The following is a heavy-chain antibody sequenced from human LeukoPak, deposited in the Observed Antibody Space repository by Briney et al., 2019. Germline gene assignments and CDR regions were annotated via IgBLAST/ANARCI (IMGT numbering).Heavy chain of an antibody. CDR2: ISGSGGST. D-gene: IGHD1-26*01. V-gene: IGHV3-23*01. Sequence: GGSLRLSCAASGFTFSSYAMSWVRQAPGNGLEWVSAISGSGGSTYYADSVKGRFTISRDNSKNTLYLQMNSLRAEDTAVYYCAKDSIVGNEIDYWGQGTLVTVSS. CDR1: GFTFSSYA. CDR3: AKDSIVGNEIDY. J-gene: IGHJ4*02.